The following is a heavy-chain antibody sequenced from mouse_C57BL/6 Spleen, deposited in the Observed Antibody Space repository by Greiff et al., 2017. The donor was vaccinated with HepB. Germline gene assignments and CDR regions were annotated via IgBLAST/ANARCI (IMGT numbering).Heavy chain of an antibody. Sequence: EVKLLESGPGMVKPSQSLSLTCTVTGYSITSGYDWHWIRHFPGNKLEWMGYISYSGSTNYNPSLKSRISITHDTSKNHFFLKLNSVTTEDTATYYCARDRAGGVFDYWGQGTTLTVSS. V-gene: IGHV3-1*01. CDR3: ARDRAGGVFDY. CDR2: ISYSGST. J-gene: IGHJ2*01. CDR1: GYSITSGYD. D-gene: IGHD3-1*01.